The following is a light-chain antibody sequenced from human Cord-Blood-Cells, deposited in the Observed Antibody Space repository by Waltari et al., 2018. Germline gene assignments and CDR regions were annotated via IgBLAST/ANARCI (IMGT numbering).Light chain of an antibody. V-gene: IGKV3-11*01. CDR1: QSVSSY. Sequence: EIVLTQSPATLSLSPGERATLYCRASQSVSSYLAWYQQKTGQAPRLLIYDASNRATGIPARFSGSGSGTDFTLTISSLEPEDFAVYYCQQRSNWWTFGQGTKVEIK. J-gene: IGKJ1*01. CDR3: QQRSNWWT. CDR2: DAS.